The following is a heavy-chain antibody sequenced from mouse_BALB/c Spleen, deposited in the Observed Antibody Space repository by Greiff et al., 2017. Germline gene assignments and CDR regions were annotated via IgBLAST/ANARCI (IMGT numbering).Heavy chain of an antibody. Sequence: EVQLQESGPDLVKPSQSLSLTCTVTGYSITSGYSWHWIRQFPGNKLEWMGYIHYSGSTNYNPSLKSRISITRDTSKNQFFLQLNSVTTEDTATYYCARCPDYYGSSYDSDYWGQGTTLTVSS. CDR3: ARCPDYYGSSYDSDY. V-gene: IGHV3-1*02. D-gene: IGHD1-1*01. CDR1: GYSITSGYS. CDR2: IHYSGST. J-gene: IGHJ2*01.